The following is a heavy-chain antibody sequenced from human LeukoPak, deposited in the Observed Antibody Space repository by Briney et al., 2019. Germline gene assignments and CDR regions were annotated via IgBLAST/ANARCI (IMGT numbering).Heavy chain of an antibody. J-gene: IGHJ4*02. CDR2: IYSGGSR. D-gene: IGHD4-17*01. CDR3: ARVPTTVTTVYFDY. V-gene: IGHV3-53*01. Sequence: PGGSLRLSCAASGFAFSDYHMSWVRQAPGKGLEWVSVIYSGGSRYYADSVKGRFTISRDNYKNTLYLQMNSLRDEDTAVYYCARVPTTVTTVYFDYWGQGTLVTVSS. CDR1: GFAFSDYH.